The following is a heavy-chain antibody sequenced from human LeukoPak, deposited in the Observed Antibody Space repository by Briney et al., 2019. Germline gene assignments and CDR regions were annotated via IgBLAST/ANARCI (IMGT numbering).Heavy chain of an antibody. CDR2: ISGSGGST. J-gene: IGHJ4*02. Sequence: GGSLRLSCAASGFTFSSYGMSWVRQAPGKGLEWVSAISGSGGSTYYADSVKGRFTISRDNSKNTLYLQMNSLRAEDTAVYYCAKDHSLPMVRGVIMPHDYWGQGTLVTVSS. D-gene: IGHD3-10*01. CDR3: AKDHSLPMVRGVIMPHDY. V-gene: IGHV3-23*01. CDR1: GFTFSSYG.